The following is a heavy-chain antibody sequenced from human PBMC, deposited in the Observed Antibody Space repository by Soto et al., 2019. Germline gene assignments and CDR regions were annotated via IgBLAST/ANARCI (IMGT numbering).Heavy chain of an antibody. D-gene: IGHD3-10*01. Sequence: GGSLRLSCAASGFTFGTTDMSWVRQAPGEGLEWVSTIDGSGGITYYADSVKGRFTISRDNSRNTVYLQMNSLRGDDTALYYCVKNSGWFNTWGKGALVNAPQ. CDR1: GFTFGTTD. CDR3: VKNSGWFNT. V-gene: IGHV3-23*01. CDR2: IDGSGGIT. J-gene: IGHJ5*02.